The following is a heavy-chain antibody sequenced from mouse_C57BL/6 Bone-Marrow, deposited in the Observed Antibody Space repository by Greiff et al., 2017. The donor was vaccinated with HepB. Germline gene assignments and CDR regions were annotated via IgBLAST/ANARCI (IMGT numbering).Heavy chain of an antibody. Sequence: EVMLVESGGGLVKPGGSLKLSCAASGFTFSSYAMSWVRQTPEKRLEWVATISDGGSYTYYPDNVKGRFTISRDNAKNNLYLQMSHLKSEDTAMYYCARAGFAYWAKGLWSLSLQ. J-gene: IGHJ3*01. CDR1: GFTFSSYA. CDR2: ISDGGSYT. CDR3: ARAGFAY. V-gene: IGHV5-4*03.